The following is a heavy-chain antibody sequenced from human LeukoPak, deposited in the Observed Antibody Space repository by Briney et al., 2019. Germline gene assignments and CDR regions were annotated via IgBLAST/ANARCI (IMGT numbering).Heavy chain of an antibody. CDR2: ISSSGTTT. D-gene: IGHD5-12*01. CDR1: GFPFSTYE. CDR3: ARGGYRFEY. Sequence: GGSLTLSCAASGFPFSTYEMKWVRQAPGKGLEWVSYISSSGTTTYYADSVKGRFTISRDNAKNSLYLQMNSLRAEDTAVYYCARGGYRFEYWGQGNLVTVSS. V-gene: IGHV3-48*03. J-gene: IGHJ4*02.